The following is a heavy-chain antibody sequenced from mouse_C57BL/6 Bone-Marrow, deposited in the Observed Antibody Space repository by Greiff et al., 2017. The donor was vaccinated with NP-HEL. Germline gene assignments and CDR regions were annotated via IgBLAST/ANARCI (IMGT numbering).Heavy chain of an antibody. Sequence: QVQLQQSGAELVRPGTSVKMSCKAPGYTFTNYWIGWAKQRPGHGLEWIGDIYPGGGYTNYNEKFKGKATLTADKSSSTAYMQFSSLTSEDSAIYYCARRGQLRGGFAYWGQGTLVTVSA. J-gene: IGHJ3*01. V-gene: IGHV1-63*01. CDR2: IYPGGGYT. D-gene: IGHD3-2*02. CDR1: GYTFTNYW. CDR3: ARRGQLRGGFAY.